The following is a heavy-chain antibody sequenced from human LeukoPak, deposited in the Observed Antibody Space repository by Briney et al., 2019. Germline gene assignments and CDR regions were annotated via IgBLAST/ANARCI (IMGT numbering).Heavy chain of an antibody. D-gene: IGHD3-22*01. Sequence: PGGSLRLSCAASGFTFSSYAMSWVRQAPGKGLEWVSAISGSGGSTYYADSVKGRFTISIDNSKNTLYLQMNSLRAEDTAVYYCAKAWVDYYDANWFDPWGQGTLVTVSS. CDR3: AKAWVDYYDANWFDP. V-gene: IGHV3-23*01. J-gene: IGHJ5*02. CDR1: GFTFSSYA. CDR2: ISGSGGST.